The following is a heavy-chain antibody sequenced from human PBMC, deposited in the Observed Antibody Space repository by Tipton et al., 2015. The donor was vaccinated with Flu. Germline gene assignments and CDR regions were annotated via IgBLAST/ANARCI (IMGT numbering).Heavy chain of an antibody. CDR3: ARAMVVTYYFDY. CDR1: GGTFSSYA. J-gene: IGHJ4*02. Sequence: QSGAEVKKPGSSVKVSCKASGGTFSSYAISWVRQAPGQGLEWMGGIIPILGIANYAQKFQGRVTITADKSTSTAYMELSSLRSEDTAVYYCARAMVVTYYFDYWGQGTLVTVSS. CDR2: IIPILGIA. D-gene: IGHD4-23*01. V-gene: IGHV1-69*04.